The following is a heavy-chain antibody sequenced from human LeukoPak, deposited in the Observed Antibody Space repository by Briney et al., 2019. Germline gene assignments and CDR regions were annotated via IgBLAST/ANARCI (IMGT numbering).Heavy chain of an antibody. Sequence: SQTLSLTCTVSGGSISSGSYYWSWIRQPAGKGLEWIGRIYTSGSTNYNPPLKSRVTISVDTSKNQFSLKLSSVTAADTAVYYCARVASDYYYYYMDVWGKGTTVTVSS. J-gene: IGHJ6*03. CDR3: ARVASDYYYYYMDV. CDR1: GGSISSGSYY. V-gene: IGHV4-61*02. CDR2: IYTSGST.